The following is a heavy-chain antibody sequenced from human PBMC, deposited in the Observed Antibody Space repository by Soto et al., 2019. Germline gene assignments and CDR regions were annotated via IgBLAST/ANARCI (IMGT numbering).Heavy chain of an antibody. Sequence: PGGSLRLSCAASGFTLGDYYMSWIRQAPGKGMEWVSYISSSSSYTNYADSVKGRFTITRDKAKNSLYLQMNRLRAEDTAVYYCARGSPPQYVWGSYRYTDFDYWGQGTLVTVSS. D-gene: IGHD3-16*02. CDR2: ISSSSSYT. J-gene: IGHJ4*02. CDR3: ARGSPPQYVWGSYRYTDFDY. V-gene: IGHV3-11*06. CDR1: GFTLGDYY.